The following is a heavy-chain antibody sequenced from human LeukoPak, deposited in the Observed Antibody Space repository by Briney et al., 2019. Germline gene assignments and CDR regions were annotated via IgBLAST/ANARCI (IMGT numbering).Heavy chain of an antibody. D-gene: IGHD6-19*01. CDR1: GFTVSSNF. J-gene: IGHJ4*02. V-gene: IGHV3-66*01. CDR2: IYSGGTT. Sequence: GGSLRLSCAASGFTVSSNFMSWVRQAPGKGLEWVSVIYSGGTTYYADSVKGRFTISRDSSKNTLYLQMNTLRVEDTAVYYCVRGVSSGWYYFDFWGQGTLVTVS. CDR3: VRGVSSGWYYFDF.